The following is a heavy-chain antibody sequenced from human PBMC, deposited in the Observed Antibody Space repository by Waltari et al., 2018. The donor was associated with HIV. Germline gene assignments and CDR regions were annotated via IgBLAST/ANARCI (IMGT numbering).Heavy chain of an antibody. CDR2: IYYSGST. CDR1: GGSISSSSYY. CDR3: ARVPITMTNGMDV. D-gene: IGHD3-22*01. J-gene: IGHJ6*02. V-gene: IGHV4-39*07. Sequence: QLQLQESGPGLVKPSETLSLTCTVSGGSISSSSYYWGWIRQPPGKGLEWIGSIYYSGSTYYNPSLKSRVTISVDTSKNQFSLKLSSVTAADTAVYYCARVPITMTNGMDVWGQGTTVTVSS.